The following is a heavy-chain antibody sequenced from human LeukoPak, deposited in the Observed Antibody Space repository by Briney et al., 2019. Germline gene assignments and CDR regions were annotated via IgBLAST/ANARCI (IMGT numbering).Heavy chain of an antibody. CDR3: ARLGIVVVPAAPYYFDY. CDR1: GYSFTRHW. D-gene: IGHD2-2*03. J-gene: IGHJ4*02. CDR2: IYPGDSDT. V-gene: IGHV5-51*01. Sequence: GESLKISCKGSGYSFTRHWIGWVRQMPGKGLEWMGIIYPGDSDTRYSPSFQGQVTISADKSISTAYLQWSSLKASDTAMYYCARLGIVVVPAAPYYFDYWGQGTLVTVSS.